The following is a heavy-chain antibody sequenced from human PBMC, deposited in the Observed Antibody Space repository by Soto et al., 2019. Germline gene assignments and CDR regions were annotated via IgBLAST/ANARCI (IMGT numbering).Heavy chain of an antibody. CDR3: ASLNYYDSSGYYYWFDP. J-gene: IGHJ5*02. CDR1: GGSISSYY. CDR2: IYYSGST. Sequence: SETLSLTCTVSGGSISSYYWSWIRQPPGKGLEWIGYIYYSGSTNYNPSLKSRVTISVDTSKNQFSLKLSSVTAADTAVYYCASLNYYDSSGYYYWFDPWGKGTLVTVS. D-gene: IGHD3-22*01. V-gene: IGHV4-59*01.